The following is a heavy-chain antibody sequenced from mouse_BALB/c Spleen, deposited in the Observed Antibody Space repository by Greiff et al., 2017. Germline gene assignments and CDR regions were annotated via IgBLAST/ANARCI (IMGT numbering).Heavy chain of an antibody. J-gene: IGHJ3*01. CDR3: ARFTTATAY. D-gene: IGHD1-2*01. V-gene: IGHV1-69*02. CDR1: GYTFTSYW. Sequence: QVQLQQPGAELVKPGAPVKLSCKASGYTFTSYWMNWVKQRPGRGLEWIGRIDPSDSETHYNQKFKDKATLTVDKSSSTAYIQLSSLTSEDSAVYYCARFTTATAYWGQGTLVTVSA. CDR2: IDPSDSET.